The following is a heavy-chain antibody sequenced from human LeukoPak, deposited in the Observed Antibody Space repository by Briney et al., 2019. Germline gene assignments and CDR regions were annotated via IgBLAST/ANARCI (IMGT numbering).Heavy chain of an antibody. Sequence: SETLSLTCAVYGGSFSGYYWSWIRQPPGKGLEWFGEINHSGSTNYNPSLKSRVTISVDTSKNQFSLKLSSVTAADTAVYYCARRRELRGNHDAFDIWGQGTMVTVSS. CDR1: GGSFSGYY. CDR2: INHSGST. D-gene: IGHD1-26*01. J-gene: IGHJ3*02. CDR3: ARRRELRGNHDAFDI. V-gene: IGHV4-34*01.